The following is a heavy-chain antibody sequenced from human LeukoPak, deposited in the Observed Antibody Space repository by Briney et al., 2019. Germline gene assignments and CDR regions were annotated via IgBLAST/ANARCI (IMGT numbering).Heavy chain of an antibody. Sequence: VGSLRLSCEASGFTFSSFHMSWVRQAPGKGLEWVSSISSSSSYIYYADSVKGRFTISRDNAKNSLYLQMNSLRAENTAVYYCARVGVVVPVVYYYMDVWGKGTTVTISS. D-gene: IGHD2-2*01. J-gene: IGHJ6*03. CDR2: ISSSSSYI. CDR3: ARVGVVVPVVYYYMDV. V-gene: IGHV3-21*01. CDR1: GFTFSSFH.